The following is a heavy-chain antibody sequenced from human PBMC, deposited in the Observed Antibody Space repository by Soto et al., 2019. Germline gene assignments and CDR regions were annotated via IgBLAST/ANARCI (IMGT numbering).Heavy chain of an antibody. CDR2: INAGNGNT. D-gene: IGHD3-22*01. CDR3: ARGTIVGSGEIGYYFDY. J-gene: IGHJ4*02. CDR1: GNTFTSYA. V-gene: IGHV1-3*01. Sequence: ASVKVSCKASGNTFTSYAMHWVRQAPGQRLEWMGWINAGNGNTKYSQKFQGRVTITRDTSARTAYMDLSRLRSEDTAVYYCARGTIVGSGEIGYYFDYWGQGTPVTVSS.